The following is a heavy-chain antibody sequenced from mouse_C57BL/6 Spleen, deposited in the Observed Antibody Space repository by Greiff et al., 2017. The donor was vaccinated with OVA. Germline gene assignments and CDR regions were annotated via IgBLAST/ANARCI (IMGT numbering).Heavy chain of an antibody. Sequence: VQLKQSGAELVRPGASVKLSCTASGFNIKDDYMHWVKQRPEQGLEWIGWIDPENGDTEYASKFQGKATITADTSSNTAYLQLSSLTSEDTAVYYCTRTGTGAYWGQGTLVTVSA. CDR1: GFNIKDDY. D-gene: IGHD4-1*01. J-gene: IGHJ3*01. CDR2: IDPENGDT. V-gene: IGHV14-4*01. CDR3: TRTGTGAY.